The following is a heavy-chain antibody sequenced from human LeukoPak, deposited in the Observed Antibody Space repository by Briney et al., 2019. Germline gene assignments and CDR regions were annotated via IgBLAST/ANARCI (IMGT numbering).Heavy chain of an antibody. V-gene: IGHV3-21*06. CDR3: ARDPYSGNYGAYYYYMDV. Sequence: GGSLRLSCAASGFTFTSYNMNWVRQAPGKGLEWVSSITTSSSYIYYADSVKGRFTISRDNAKNSLYLQMDSLRVEDTAVYYCARDPYSGNYGAYYYYMDVWGKGTTVTVSS. J-gene: IGHJ6*03. D-gene: IGHD1-26*01. CDR1: GFTFTSYN. CDR2: ITTSSSYI.